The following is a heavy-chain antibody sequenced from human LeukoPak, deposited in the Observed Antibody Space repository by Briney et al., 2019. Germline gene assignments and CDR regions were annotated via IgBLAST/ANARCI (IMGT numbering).Heavy chain of an antibody. D-gene: IGHD3-22*01. Sequence: PGGSLRLSCVASGFSLSNFQMYWVRQAPGKGLEWVSIISLDGSTEFYADSVKGRFSISRDNGENTLYLQMNSLRVEDTAVYCARGPGSSGGAYVGDYWGRGTLVTVSS. CDR2: ISLDGSTE. CDR1: GFSLSNFQ. CDR3: RGPGSSGGAYVGDY. V-gene: IGHV3-30-3*01. J-gene: IGHJ4*01.